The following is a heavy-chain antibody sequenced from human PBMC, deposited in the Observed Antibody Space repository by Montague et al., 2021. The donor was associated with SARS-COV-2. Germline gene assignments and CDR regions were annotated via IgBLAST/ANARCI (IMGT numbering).Heavy chain of an antibody. D-gene: IGHD3-9*01. Sequence: SETLFLTCTVSGGSISSYYWSWIRQPAGKGLEWIGRIYSSGSTNYNPSLRSRVTMSVDTSKNQFSLKLSSVTAADTALYYCVRHPHYDGLNGPPDFWDQGTLVTVSS. CDR1: GGSISSYY. CDR3: VRHPHYDGLNGPPDF. J-gene: IGHJ4*02. V-gene: IGHV4-4*07. CDR2: IYSSGST.